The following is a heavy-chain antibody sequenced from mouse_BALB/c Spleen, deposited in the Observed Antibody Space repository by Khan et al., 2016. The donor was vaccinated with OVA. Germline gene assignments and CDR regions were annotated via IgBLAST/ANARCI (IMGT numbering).Heavy chain of an antibody. CDR3: ARDRMDY. V-gene: IGHV1S26*01. CDR1: GYTFTNFT. J-gene: IGHJ2*01. CDR2: ISPCYGHT. Sequence: VQLQESGAELVKPGASVKMSCKGSGYTFTNFTIHWVKQRPGLGLEWIGYISPCYGHTYYNQTFNDKATLTIDKSSSTAYMQLTRLTSEDSAVYWWARDRMDYWGQGTTLTVSA.